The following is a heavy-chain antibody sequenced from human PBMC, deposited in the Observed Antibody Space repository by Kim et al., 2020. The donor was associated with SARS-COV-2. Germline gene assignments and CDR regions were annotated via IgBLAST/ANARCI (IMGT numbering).Heavy chain of an antibody. Sequence: GVSLRLSCAASGFTFRTYWINWVRQAPGKGLVWVSRISGDAATTHYADSVKGRFTLSRDNAENTVYLQMNSLRGEDTAVYYCARGMFRNGLDVWGQGTTVTVSS. CDR3: ARGMFRNGLDV. J-gene: IGHJ6*02. D-gene: IGHD1-1*01. CDR1: GFTFRTYW. V-gene: IGHV3-74*01. CDR2: ISGDAATT.